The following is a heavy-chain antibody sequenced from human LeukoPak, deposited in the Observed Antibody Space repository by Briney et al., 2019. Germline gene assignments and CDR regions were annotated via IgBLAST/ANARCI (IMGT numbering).Heavy chain of an antibody. CDR3: ARHEGGSYFLTLTPGYFDY. Sequence: SETLSLTCTVSGGSISSSSYYWGWIRQPPGKGLEWLVCIYYGGSTYYNPSLKSRVTISVDTSKNQFSLKLSSVTAADTAVYYCARHEGGSYFLTLTPGYFDYWGQGTLVTVSS. CDR2: IYYGGST. V-gene: IGHV4-39*01. D-gene: IGHD1-26*01. CDR1: GGSISSSSYY. J-gene: IGHJ4*02.